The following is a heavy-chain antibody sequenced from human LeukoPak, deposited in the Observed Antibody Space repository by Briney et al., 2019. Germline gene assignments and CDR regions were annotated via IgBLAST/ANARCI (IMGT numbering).Heavy chain of an antibody. J-gene: IGHJ6*02. Sequence: KPGGSLRLSCAASGFTFSSYSMNWVRQAPGKGLEWVSSISSSSSYIYYADSVKGRFTISRDNAKNSLYLQMNSLRAEDTAVYYCARDGVPTQFGGFGELKAYGMDVWGQGTTVTVSS. CDR3: ARDGVPTQFGGFGELKAYGMDV. V-gene: IGHV3-21*01. CDR2: ISSSSSYI. D-gene: IGHD3-10*01. CDR1: GFTFSSYS.